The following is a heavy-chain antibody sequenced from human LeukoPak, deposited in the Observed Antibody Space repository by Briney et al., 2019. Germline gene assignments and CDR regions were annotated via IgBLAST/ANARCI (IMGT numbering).Heavy chain of an antibody. CDR3: ARDYYGSGSYYPIPYYYYYGMDV. Sequence: PGGSLRLSCAASGFTFSSYEMNWVRQAPGKGLEWVSYISSSGSTIYYADSVKGRFTISRDNAKNSQYLQMNSLRAEDTAVYYCARDYYGSGSYYPIPYYYYYGMDVWGQGTTVTVSS. V-gene: IGHV3-48*03. J-gene: IGHJ6*02. CDR1: GFTFSSYE. CDR2: ISSSGSTI. D-gene: IGHD3-10*01.